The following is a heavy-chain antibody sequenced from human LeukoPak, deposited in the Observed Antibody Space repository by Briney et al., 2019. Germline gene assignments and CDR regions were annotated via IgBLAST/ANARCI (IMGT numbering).Heavy chain of an antibody. CDR1: GYTFTSYD. CDR3: ARGATVTTTFDY. J-gene: IGHJ4*02. D-gene: IGHD4-17*01. CDR2: MNPNGGNT. V-gene: IGHV1-8*01. Sequence: ASVKVSCKASGYTFTSYDINWVRQATGQGLEWMGWMNPNGGNTGYAQKFQGRVTMTRNTSISTAYMELSSLRSEDTAVYYCARGATVTTTFDYWGQGTLVAVSS.